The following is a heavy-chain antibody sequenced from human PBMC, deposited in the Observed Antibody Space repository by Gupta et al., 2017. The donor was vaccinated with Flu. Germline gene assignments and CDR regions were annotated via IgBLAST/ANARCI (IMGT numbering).Heavy chain of an antibody. J-gene: IGHJ6*02. CDR3: ARPAGYSSGKYYYYGMDV. D-gene: IGHD6-19*01. CDR1: GYSFTSYW. CDR2: IYPGDSDT. Sequence: EVQLVQSGAEVKKPGESLKISCKGSGYSFTSYWIGWVRQMPGKGLEWMGIIYPGDSDTRYSPSFQGQVTISADKSISTAYLQWSSLKASDTAMYYCARPAGYSSGKYYYYGMDVWGQGTTVTVSS. V-gene: IGHV5-51*01.